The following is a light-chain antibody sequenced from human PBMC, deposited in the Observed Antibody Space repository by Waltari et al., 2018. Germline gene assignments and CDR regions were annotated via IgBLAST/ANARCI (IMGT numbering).Light chain of an antibody. CDR2: DVS. Sequence: QSALTQPASVSGSPGQSITISCTGTTTDVGGYNYVSWYQQHPGKAPKLMIYDVSNRPSGVSNRFSGSKSGNTASLTISGLQAEDEADFYCCSYAANIHWLLGGGTKVTVL. J-gene: IGLJ3*02. CDR3: CSYAANIHWL. CDR1: TTDVGGYNY. V-gene: IGLV2-14*03.